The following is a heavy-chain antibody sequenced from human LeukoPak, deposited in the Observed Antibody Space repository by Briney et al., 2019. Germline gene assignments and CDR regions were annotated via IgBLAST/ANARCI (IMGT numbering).Heavy chain of an antibody. Sequence: PGVSLRLSCAASGFTFSSYAMSWVRQAPGKGLEWVSGISGGGDRTYHADSVKGRFTISRDNSKNTLYLQMNSLRAEDTAKYYCAKEGGVATRPGNYFDYWGQGNLVFVSS. CDR1: GFTFSSYA. J-gene: IGHJ4*02. D-gene: IGHD3-16*01. CDR2: ISGGGDRT. V-gene: IGHV3-23*01. CDR3: AKEGGVATRPGNYFDY.